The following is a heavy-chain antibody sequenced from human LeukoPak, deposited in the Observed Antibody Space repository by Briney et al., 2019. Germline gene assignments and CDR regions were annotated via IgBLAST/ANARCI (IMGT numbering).Heavy chain of an antibody. CDR1: GYGFTSYV. Sequence: ASVKVSCKASGYGFTSYVMHWVRQAPGQRLEWMGWINTGNGNTKYSHEFQGRVTITRDTSASTAYMELSSLRSEDMAVYYCARGIFKNIIMTCYFDSWGQGTLVTVSS. V-gene: IGHV1-3*03. CDR2: INTGNGNT. D-gene: IGHD2-15*01. J-gene: IGHJ4*02. CDR3: ARGIFKNIIMTCYFDS.